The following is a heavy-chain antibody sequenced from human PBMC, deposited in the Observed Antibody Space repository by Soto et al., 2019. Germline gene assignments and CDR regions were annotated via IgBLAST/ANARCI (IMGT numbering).Heavy chain of an antibody. J-gene: IGHJ5*02. D-gene: IGHD6-6*01. V-gene: IGHV4-31*03. CDR3: ARGRYSSSSNWFDP. CDR1: GGSITSGGYY. CDR2: IYYSGST. Sequence: SETRSLTCTVAGGSITSGGYYWSFIRQHPGKGLEWIGHIYYSGSTYYNPSLKSRVTISVDTSKNQFSLKLSSVTAADTAVYYCARGRYSSSSNWFDPWGQGTLVTVSS.